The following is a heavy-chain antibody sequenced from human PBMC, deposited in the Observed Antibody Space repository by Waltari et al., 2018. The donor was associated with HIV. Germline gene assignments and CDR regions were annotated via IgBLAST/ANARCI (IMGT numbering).Heavy chain of an antibody. CDR1: GGSFSGYY. D-gene: IGHD5-18*01. CDR3: ARVGYSYGYSDY. V-gene: IGHV4-34*01. CDR2: INHSGST. J-gene: IGHJ4*02. Sequence: QVQLQQWGAGLLQPSETLSLTCAVYGGSFSGYYWSWIRQPPGKGLEWIGEINHSGSTNYNPSLKSRVTLSVDTSKNQFSLKLSSVTAADTAVYYCARVGYSYGYSDYWGQGTLVTVSS.